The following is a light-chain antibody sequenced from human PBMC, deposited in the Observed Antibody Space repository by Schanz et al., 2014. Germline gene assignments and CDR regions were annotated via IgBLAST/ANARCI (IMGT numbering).Light chain of an antibody. J-gene: IGKJ4*01. CDR3: QQYDNWPRT. CDR1: QSISNY. V-gene: IGKV1-39*01. CDR2: TAS. Sequence: DIQMTQSPSSLSASVGDRVTITCRASQSISNYVNWYQQIPGKVPKVLIYTASTLQSGVPSRFSGSGSGTDFTLTISSLQPEDFAAYYCQQYDNWPRTFGGGTKVEIK.